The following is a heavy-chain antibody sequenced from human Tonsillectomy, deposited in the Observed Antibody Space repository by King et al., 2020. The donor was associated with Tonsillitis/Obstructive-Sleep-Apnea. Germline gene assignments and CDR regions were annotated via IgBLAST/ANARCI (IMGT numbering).Heavy chain of an antibody. J-gene: IGHJ3*02. CDR2: ISGDGGST. V-gene: IGHV3-43*02. Sequence: DVQLVESXGGVVQPGGSLRLSCAASGFTFDDYAMXWVRHAPGKGLEWVSLISGDGGSTYYADSVKGRFTISRDNSKKSLYLQMNSLRTEDTALYYMAXEXXVPAXXCAXXIWGXXTMLTVS. CDR3: AXEXXVPAXXCAXXI. D-gene: IGHD2-2*01. CDR1: GFTFDDYA.